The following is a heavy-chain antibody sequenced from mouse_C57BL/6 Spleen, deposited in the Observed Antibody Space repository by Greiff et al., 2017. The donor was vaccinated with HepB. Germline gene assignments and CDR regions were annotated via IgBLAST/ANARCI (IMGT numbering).Heavy chain of an antibody. V-gene: IGHV1-55*01. J-gene: IGHJ4*01. D-gene: IGHD2-13*01. CDR1: GYTFTSYW. CDR3: ARMGDPYYAMDY. Sequence: QVQLKQPGAELVKPGASVKMSCKASGYTFTSYWITWVKQRPGQGLEWIGDIYPGSGSTNYNEKFKSKATLTVDTSSSTAYMQLSSLTSEDSAVYYCARMGDPYYAMDYWGQGTSVTVSS. CDR2: IYPGSGST.